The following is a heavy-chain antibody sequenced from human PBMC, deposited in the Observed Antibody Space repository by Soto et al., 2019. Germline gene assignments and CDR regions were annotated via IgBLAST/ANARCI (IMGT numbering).Heavy chain of an antibody. V-gene: IGHV1-69*13. CDR1: GGTLSNYV. CDR3: ERDRLLDVSPAIQCSIIDN. Sequence: SVKVSCKAFGGTLSNYVISWLRQAPGQGLEWVGGIIPIFGTTKYAEEFQGRVTITADESTSKAYMELTSLRSEDTAVYYCERDRLLDVSPAIQCSIIDNWGQGTMLTVSS. CDR2: IIPIFGTT. J-gene: IGHJ4*01. D-gene: IGHD2-2*01.